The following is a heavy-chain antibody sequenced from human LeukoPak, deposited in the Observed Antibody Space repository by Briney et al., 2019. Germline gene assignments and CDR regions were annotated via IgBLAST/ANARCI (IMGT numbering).Heavy chain of an antibody. V-gene: IGHV3-21*01. Sequence: GGSLRLSCTASGLTFSGYSMNWVRQAPGKGLEWVSSISSSSSYIYYADSVKGRFTISRDNAKNSLYLQMNSLRAEDTAVYYCTRYYYDSSGWDYWGQGTLVTVSS. D-gene: IGHD3-22*01. CDR2: ISSSSSYI. CDR1: GLTFSGYS. CDR3: TRYYYDSSGWDY. J-gene: IGHJ4*02.